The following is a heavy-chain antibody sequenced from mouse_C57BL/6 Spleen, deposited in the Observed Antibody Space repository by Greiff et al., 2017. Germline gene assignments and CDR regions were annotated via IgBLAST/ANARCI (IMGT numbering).Heavy chain of an antibody. CDR3: ARQGWDGHYFDY. D-gene: IGHD2-3*01. V-gene: IGHV5-9*01. CDR2: ISGGGGNT. CDR1: GFTFSSYT. Sequence: EVMLVESGGGLVKPGGSLKLSCAASGFTFSSYTMSWVRQTPEKRLEWVATISGGGGNTYYPDSVKGRFTISRDNAKNTLYLQMSSLRSEDTALYYCARQGWDGHYFDYWSQGTTLTVSS. J-gene: IGHJ2*01.